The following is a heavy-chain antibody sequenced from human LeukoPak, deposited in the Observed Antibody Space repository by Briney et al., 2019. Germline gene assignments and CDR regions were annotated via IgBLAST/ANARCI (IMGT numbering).Heavy chain of an antibody. CDR1: GFTFSAYA. Sequence: GGSLRLSCTASGFTFSAYAMMWVRQAPGKGPEWVSAIRGGGGSAFYADSVKGRFTISRDNSKYTLFLQMNSLRAEDTAVYYCARDPNGDCIGAFDMWGPGTMVTVSS. D-gene: IGHD2-21*02. CDR2: IRGGGGSA. J-gene: IGHJ3*02. V-gene: IGHV3-23*01. CDR3: ARDPNGDCIGAFDM.